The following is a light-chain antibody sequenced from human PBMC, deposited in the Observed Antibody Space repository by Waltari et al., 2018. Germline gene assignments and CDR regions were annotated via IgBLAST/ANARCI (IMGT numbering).Light chain of an antibody. CDR2: RAS. Sequence: EVVMTQSPATLSVSPGERVTLPCRASQRVSSNLALFQQKPGQAPRLLIYRASTRATGIPARFSGSGSGTEFTLTISSLQSEDFAVYYCQQYDDWPKTFGQGTKVEIK. CDR1: QRVSSN. J-gene: IGKJ1*01. CDR3: QQYDDWPKT. V-gene: IGKV3-15*01.